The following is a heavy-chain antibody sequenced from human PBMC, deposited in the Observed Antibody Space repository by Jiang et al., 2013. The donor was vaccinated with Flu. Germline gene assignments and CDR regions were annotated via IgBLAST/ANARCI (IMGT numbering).Heavy chain of an antibody. J-gene: IGHJ4*02. CDR1: GFTFDDYG. CDR2: INWNGGST. D-gene: IGHD2-2*01. Sequence: VQLLESGGGVVRPGGSLRPSCAASGFTFDDYGMSWVRQAPGKGLEWVSGINWNGGSTGYADSVKGRFTISRDNAKNSLYLQMNSLRAEDTALYYCAREGYCSSTSCYLGYWGQGTLVTVSS. CDR3: AREGYCSSTSCYLGY. V-gene: IGHV3-20*04.